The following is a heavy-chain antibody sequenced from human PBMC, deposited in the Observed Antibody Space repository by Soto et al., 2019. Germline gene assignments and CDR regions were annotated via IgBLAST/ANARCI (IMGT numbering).Heavy chain of an antibody. CDR2: FHFGGST. D-gene: IGHD6-13*01. J-gene: IGHJ4*02. CDR3: ARMYSGLDY. CDR1: GDSVSSISYY. V-gene: IGHV4-39*01. Sequence: QLQLQESGPGLVKPSETLSLTCTVSGDSVSSISYYWGWIRQPPGKGLGWIGSFHFGGSTYYNPSLKSRVTISVDTSKNQFSLKLTSVTAADTAVYYCARMYSGLDYWGQGTLVTVSS.